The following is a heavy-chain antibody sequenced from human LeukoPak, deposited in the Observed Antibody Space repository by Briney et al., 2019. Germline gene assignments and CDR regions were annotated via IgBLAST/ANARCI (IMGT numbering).Heavy chain of an antibody. Sequence: GGSLRLSCAASGFAFSSHAMSWVRQAPGEGLEWVSAVSGSGDNTYYADSVKGRFTISRDNSKNTLYLHMSSLRAEDTAVYYCACTAYYYYYLDVWGKGTTVTVSS. CDR3: ACTAYYYYYLDV. V-gene: IGHV3-23*01. D-gene: IGHD5-18*01. CDR2: VSGSGDNT. CDR1: GFAFSSHA. J-gene: IGHJ6*03.